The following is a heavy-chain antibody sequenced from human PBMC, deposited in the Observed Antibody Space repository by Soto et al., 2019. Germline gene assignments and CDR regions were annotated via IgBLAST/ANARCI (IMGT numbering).Heavy chain of an antibody. CDR2: IYYSGST. CDR1: GGSISSYY. J-gene: IGHJ4*02. CDR3: ARAVVATIMVIDY. Sequence: SETLSLTCTVSGGSISSYYWSWIRQPPWKGLEWIGYIYYSGSTNYNPSLKSRVTISVATSKNQFSLKLSSVTAADTAVYYCARAVVATIMVIDYWGQGTLVTVSS. D-gene: IGHD5-12*01. V-gene: IGHV4-59*01.